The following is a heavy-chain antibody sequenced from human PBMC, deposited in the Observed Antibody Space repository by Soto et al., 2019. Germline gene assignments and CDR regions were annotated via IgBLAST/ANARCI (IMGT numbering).Heavy chain of an antibody. CDR3: ARELWRVVRGVITD. CDR1: GGSFSGYY. CDR2: INHSGST. Sequence: SETLSLTCAVYGGSFSGYYWSWIRQPPGKGLEWIGEINHSGSTNYNPSLKSRVTISVDTSKNQFSLKLSSVTAADTAVYYCARELWRVVRGVITDWGQGTLVTVSS. D-gene: IGHD3-10*01. V-gene: IGHV4-34*01. J-gene: IGHJ4*02.